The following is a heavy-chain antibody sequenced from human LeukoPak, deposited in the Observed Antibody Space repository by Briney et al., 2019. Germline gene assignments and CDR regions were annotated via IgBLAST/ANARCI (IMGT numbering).Heavy chain of an antibody. D-gene: IGHD4-17*01. V-gene: IGHV3-11*01. CDR3: AKDPNGDYIGTFDI. J-gene: IGHJ3*02. CDR2: ISTSGSDM. Sequence: GGSLRLSCAASGFTFSDYYMSWYRQAPGKGLEWLSSISTSGSDMYYADSVKGRFTISRDNAKNSLYMQVNSLRAEDTAVYFCAKDPNGDYIGTFDIWGQGTMVTVSS. CDR1: GFTFSDYY.